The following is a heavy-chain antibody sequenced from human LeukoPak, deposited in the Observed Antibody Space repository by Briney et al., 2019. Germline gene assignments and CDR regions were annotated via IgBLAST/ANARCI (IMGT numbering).Heavy chain of an antibody. V-gene: IGHV3-30*18. CDR3: AKGVDDYGDSVFDY. D-gene: IGHD4-17*01. CDR2: ISYDGSNK. J-gene: IGHJ4*02. Sequence: PGGSLRLSCAASGFTFSSYGMHWVRQAPGKGLEWVAVISYDGSNKYYADSVKGRFTISRDNSKNTLYLQMNSLRAEDTAVYYCAKGVDDYGDSVFDYWGQGTLVTVSS. CDR1: GFTFSSYG.